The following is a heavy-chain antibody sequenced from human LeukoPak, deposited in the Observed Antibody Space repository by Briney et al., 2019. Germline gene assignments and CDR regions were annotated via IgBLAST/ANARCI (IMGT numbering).Heavy chain of an antibody. J-gene: IGHJ4*02. V-gene: IGHV3-23*01. CDR3: AKFDSSSWYSISDY. D-gene: IGHD6-13*01. Sequence: TGGSLRLSCAASGFTFSSYAMSWVRQAPGKGLEWVSAISGSGGSTYYADSVKSRFTISRDNSKNTLYLQMNSLRAEDTAVYYCAKFDSSSWYSISDYWGQGTLVTVSS. CDR1: GFTFSSYA. CDR2: ISGSGGST.